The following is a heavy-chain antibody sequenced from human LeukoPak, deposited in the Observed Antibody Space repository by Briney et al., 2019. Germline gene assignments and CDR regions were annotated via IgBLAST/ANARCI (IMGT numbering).Heavy chain of an antibody. Sequence: SETLSLTCTVSGGSISSSSYYWGWIRQPPGKGLEWIGSIYYSGSTYYNPSLKSRVTISVDTSKNQFSLKLSSVTAADTAVYYCARIGSSSWYGYNWFDPWGQGTLVTVSS. CDR2: IYYSGST. D-gene: IGHD6-13*01. J-gene: IGHJ5*02. V-gene: IGHV4-39*07. CDR1: GGSISSSSYY. CDR3: ARIGSSSWYGYNWFDP.